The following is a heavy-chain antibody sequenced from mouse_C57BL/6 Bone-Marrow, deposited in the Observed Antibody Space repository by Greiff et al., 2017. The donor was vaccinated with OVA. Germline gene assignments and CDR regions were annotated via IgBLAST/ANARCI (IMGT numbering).Heavy chain of an antibody. CDR3: TRPLDCYGSIHWYFDV. Sequence: EVQVVESGGGLVQPGGSMKLSCAASGFTFSDAWMDWVRQSPARGLEWVAYIRNKANNHSTYYAVSVKGRFTISRDDTKGSGYRQMNSLRAEDTGIYYCTRPLDCYGSIHWYFDVWGTGTTVTVSS. J-gene: IGHJ1*03. D-gene: IGHD1-1*01. CDR1: GFTFSDAW. CDR2: IRNKANNHST. V-gene: IGHV6-6*01.